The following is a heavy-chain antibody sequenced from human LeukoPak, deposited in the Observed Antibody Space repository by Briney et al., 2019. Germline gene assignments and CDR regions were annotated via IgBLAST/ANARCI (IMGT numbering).Heavy chain of an antibody. CDR2: IYYSGST. V-gene: IGHV4-31*03. J-gene: IGHJ4*02. CDR1: GGSVSSGGHY. Sequence: SETLSLTCTVSGGSVSSGGHYWNWIRQHPGKGLEWIGYIYYSGSTYYNPSLKSRVTISVDTSKNQFSLKLSSVTAADTAVYYCARVAAYYYDSSGYYYSGPFDYWGQGTLVTVSS. CDR3: ARVAAYYYDSSGYYYSGPFDY. D-gene: IGHD3-22*01.